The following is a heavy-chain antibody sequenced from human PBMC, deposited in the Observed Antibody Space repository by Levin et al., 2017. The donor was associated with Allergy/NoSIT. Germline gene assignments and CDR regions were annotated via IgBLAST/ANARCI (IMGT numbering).Heavy chain of an antibody. D-gene: IGHD1-26*01. J-gene: IGHJ3*02. V-gene: IGHV5-51*01. Sequence: GESLKISCQGSGYSFTGYWIAWVRQMPGKGLEWMGIINPADSDTRYSPSFQGQVTISADKSITTAYLQWSSLKASDTAMYHCAKSRGWDVFDIWGQGTMVTVSS. CDR3: AKSRGWDVFDI. CDR1: GYSFTGYW. CDR2: INPADSDT.